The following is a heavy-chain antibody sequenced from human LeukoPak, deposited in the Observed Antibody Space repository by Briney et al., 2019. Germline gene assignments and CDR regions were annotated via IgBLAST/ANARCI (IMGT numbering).Heavy chain of an antibody. Sequence: GGSLRLSCAASGFTFSSYAMHWVRQAPGKGLEWVAVISYDGSNKHYADSVKGRFTISRDNSKNTLYLQMNSLRAEDTAVYYCASPFVPATYYYGMDVWGQGTTVTVSS. CDR1: GFTFSSYA. J-gene: IGHJ6*02. V-gene: IGHV3-30*04. CDR3: ASPFVPATYYYGMDV. CDR2: ISYDGSNK. D-gene: IGHD2-2*01.